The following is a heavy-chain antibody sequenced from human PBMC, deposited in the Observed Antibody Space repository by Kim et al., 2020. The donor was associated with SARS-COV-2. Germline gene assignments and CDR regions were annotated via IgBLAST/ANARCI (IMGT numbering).Heavy chain of an antibody. D-gene: IGHD5-12*01. J-gene: IGHJ6*02. CDR3: ARGPGYSGYDQHV. Sequence: AQKFQGRVTITADESTSTAYMELSSLRSEDTAVYYCARGPGYSGYDQHVWGQGTTVTVSS. V-gene: IGHV1-69*01.